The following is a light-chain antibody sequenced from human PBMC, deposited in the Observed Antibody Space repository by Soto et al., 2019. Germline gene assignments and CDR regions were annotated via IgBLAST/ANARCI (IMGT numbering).Light chain of an antibody. CDR1: QSVGSN. CDR3: QQHNNWPPWT. CDR2: AAS. J-gene: IGKJ1*01. V-gene: IGKV3-15*01. Sequence: EIVMTQSPATLSVSPGERATLSCRASQSVGSNLAWYQQKPGQAPRLLIYAASTRATGISARFSGSGSGTEFTLTISSLQSEDFAVYYCQQHNNWPPWTFGQGTKVEIK.